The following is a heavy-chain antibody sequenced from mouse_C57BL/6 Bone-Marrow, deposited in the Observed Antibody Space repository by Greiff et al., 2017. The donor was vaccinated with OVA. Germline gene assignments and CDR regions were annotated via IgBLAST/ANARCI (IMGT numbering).Heavy chain of an antibody. CDR3: ARANYGSSLYYFDY. J-gene: IGHJ2*01. Sequence: QVQLQQSGAELARPGASVKMSCKASGYTFTTYPIEWMKQNHGKSLEWIGNFHPYNDDTKYNEKFKGKATLTVEKSSSTVYLELSRLTSDDSAVYYCARANYGSSLYYFDYWGQGTTLTVSS. V-gene: IGHV1-47*01. CDR1: GYTFTTYP. D-gene: IGHD1-1*01. CDR2: FHPYNDDT.